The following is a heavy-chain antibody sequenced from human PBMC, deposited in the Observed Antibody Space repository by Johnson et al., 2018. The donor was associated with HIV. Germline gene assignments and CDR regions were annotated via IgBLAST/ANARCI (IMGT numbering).Heavy chain of an antibody. D-gene: IGHD3-3*01. CDR3: ASGAYYDFWSGLAHAFDI. J-gene: IGHJ3*02. V-gene: IGHV3-11*04. CDR1: GFTFSDYY. CDR2: ISSSGSTI. Sequence: VQLVESGGGLVKPGGSLRLSCAASGFTFSDYYMSWIRQAPGKGLEWVSYISSSGSTIYYADSVKGRFTISMDNAKNSLYLQMNSLRAEDTAVYYCASGAYYDFWSGLAHAFDIWGQGTMVTVSS.